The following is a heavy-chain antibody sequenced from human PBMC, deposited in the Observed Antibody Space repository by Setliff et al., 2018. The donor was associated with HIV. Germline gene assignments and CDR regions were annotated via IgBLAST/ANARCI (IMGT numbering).Heavy chain of an antibody. D-gene: IGHD3-22*01. CDR3: AKTQGFYYDGSGYYTYYFDY. V-gene: IGHV3-23*01. J-gene: IGHJ4*02. Sequence: GGSLRLSCAASGFTFSSYAMSWVRQAPGKGLEWVSAISGGGDDTYYADSVKGRFTISRDNSKDTLYLQMNSLRAEDTAVYYCAKTQGFYYDGSGYYTYYFDYWGQGTLVTVSS. CDR1: GFTFSSYA. CDR2: ISGGGDDT.